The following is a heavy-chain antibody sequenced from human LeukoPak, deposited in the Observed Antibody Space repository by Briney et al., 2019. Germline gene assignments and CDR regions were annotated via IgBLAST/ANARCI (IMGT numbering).Heavy chain of an antibody. J-gene: IGHJ6*02. V-gene: IGHV4-59*08. Sequence: SETLSLTCTVSGGSISSYYWSWFRQPPGRGLEGIGYIYYSGTTNYNPSLKSRLTISVDPSKNQFSLKMSSVTAADTAVYYCARIVAGYYYGMDVWGQGTTVTVSS. CDR1: GGSISSYY. CDR2: IYYSGTT. D-gene: IGHD5-12*01. CDR3: ARIVAGYYYGMDV.